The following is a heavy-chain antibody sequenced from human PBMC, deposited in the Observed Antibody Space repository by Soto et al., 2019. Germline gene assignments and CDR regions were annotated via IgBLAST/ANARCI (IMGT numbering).Heavy chain of an antibody. J-gene: IGHJ4*02. CDR1: GFTFSSYA. CDR3: ARESIAAAGHDY. CDR2: IPYDGSNK. Sequence: GGSLRLSCAASGFTFSSYAMHWVRQAPGKGLEWVTVIPYDGSNKYYADSVKGRFTISRDNSKNTLYLQMNSLRAEDMAVYYCARESIAAAGHDYWGQGTLVTVSS. V-gene: IGHV3-30-3*01. D-gene: IGHD6-13*01.